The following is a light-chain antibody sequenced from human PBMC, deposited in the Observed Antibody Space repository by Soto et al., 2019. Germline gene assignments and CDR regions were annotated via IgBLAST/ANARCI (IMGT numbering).Light chain of an antibody. CDR2: GPS. CDR3: QKYSSVIT. J-gene: IGKJ5*01. V-gene: IGKV1-27*01. Sequence: DIQMTQSPSSLSASVGDRVTITCRASQGISSFVAWYQHKPGKVPRLLISGPSTLQTGVPSRFSGSGSGTDFTLTITSLQPEDVATYYWQKYSSVITFGQGTRLEIK. CDR1: QGISSF.